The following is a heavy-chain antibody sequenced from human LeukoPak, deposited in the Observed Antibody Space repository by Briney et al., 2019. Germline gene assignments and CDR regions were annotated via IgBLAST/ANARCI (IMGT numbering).Heavy chain of an antibody. CDR1: GGSFSGYY. CDR3: ARTLSRWDPFDY. D-gene: IGHD1-26*01. V-gene: IGHV4-34*01. J-gene: IGHJ4*02. CDR2: INHSGST. Sequence: SETLSLTCAVYGGSFSGYYWSWVRQPPGKGLEWIGEINHSGSTNYNPSLKSRVTISVDTSKNQFSLKLSSVTAADTAVYYCARTLSRWDPFDYWGQGTLVTVSS.